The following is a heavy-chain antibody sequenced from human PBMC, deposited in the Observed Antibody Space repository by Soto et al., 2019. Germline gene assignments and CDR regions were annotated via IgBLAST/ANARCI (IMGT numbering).Heavy chain of an antibody. Sequence: PGGSLRLSCAASGFNFSSYAMSWVRQAPGKGLEWVSAISGSGVSTYYADSVKGRFTISRDNSKNTLYLQMNSLRAEDTAVYYCAKHSSGTYVDFDYWGQGTLVTVSS. CDR1: GFNFSSYA. V-gene: IGHV3-23*01. CDR2: ISGSGVST. CDR3: AKHSSGTYVDFDY. J-gene: IGHJ4*02. D-gene: IGHD6-13*01.